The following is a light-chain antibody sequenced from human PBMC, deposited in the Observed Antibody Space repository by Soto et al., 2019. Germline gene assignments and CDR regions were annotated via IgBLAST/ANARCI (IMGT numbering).Light chain of an antibody. CDR3: QQRSNWPPIT. V-gene: IGKV3-11*01. J-gene: IGKJ5*01. CDR2: DAS. Sequence: EIVLTQSPATLSLSPGERATLSCRASQSVSSYLAWYQQKPGKAPRLLIYDASNRATGIPARFSGSGSGTDFSLPTSSLEPEDFAVYYCQQRSNWPPITFGQGTRLEIK. CDR1: QSVSSY.